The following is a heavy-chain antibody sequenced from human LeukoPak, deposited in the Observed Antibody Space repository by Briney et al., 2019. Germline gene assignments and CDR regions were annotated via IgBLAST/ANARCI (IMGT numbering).Heavy chain of an antibody. J-gene: IGHJ4*02. CDR1: GGTFSSYA. Sequence: SVKVSCKASGGTFSSYAISWVRQAPGQGLEWMGRIIPIFGTANYAQKFQGRVTITTDESTSTAYMELSSLRSEDTAVYYCARDHPLAVAGIGYFDYWGQGTLVTDSS. CDR3: ARDHPLAVAGIGYFDY. V-gene: IGHV1-69*05. D-gene: IGHD6-19*01. CDR2: IIPIFGTA.